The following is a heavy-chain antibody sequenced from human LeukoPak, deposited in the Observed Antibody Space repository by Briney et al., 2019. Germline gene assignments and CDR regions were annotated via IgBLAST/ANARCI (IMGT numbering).Heavy chain of an antibody. Sequence: GGSLRLSCAASGFTFSSYAMSWVRQAPGKGLEWVSAISGSGGGTYYADSVKGRFTISRDNSKNTLYLQMNSLRAEDTAVYYCAKGLFYGSGSYYLDYWGQGTLVTVSS. CDR2: ISGSGGGT. D-gene: IGHD3-10*01. CDR1: GFTFSSYA. V-gene: IGHV3-23*01. J-gene: IGHJ4*02. CDR3: AKGLFYGSGSYYLDY.